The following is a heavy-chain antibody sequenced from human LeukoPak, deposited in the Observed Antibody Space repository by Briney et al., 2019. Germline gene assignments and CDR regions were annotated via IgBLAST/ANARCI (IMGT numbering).Heavy chain of an antibody. V-gene: IGHV4-39*07. CDR2: IYYSGNT. Sequence: SETLSLTCTVSGGSISSSIHYWGWIRQPPGKGLEWIGSIYYSGNTYYKSSLKSRVTIAVDTSKNQFSLKLNSVTAADTAVYYCARESYYDSSGYSHDAFDIWGQGTMVTVSS. J-gene: IGHJ3*02. CDR1: GGSISSSIHY. D-gene: IGHD3-22*01. CDR3: ARESYYDSSGYSHDAFDI.